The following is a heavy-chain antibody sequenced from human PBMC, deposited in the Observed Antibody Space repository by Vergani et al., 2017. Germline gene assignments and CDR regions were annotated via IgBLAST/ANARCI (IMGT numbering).Heavy chain of an antibody. CDR3: AGPQGTSAYYYGGFAY. J-gene: IGHJ4*02. CDR2: ISSDGGST. D-gene: IGHD3-22*01. CDR1: GFTFSTYS. Sequence: VQLVESGGGVVQPGGSLRLSCAASGFTFSTYSMTWVRQAPGKGLEWVSTISSDGGSTYYADSVKGRFTISRDNSKNTLSLQMNSLTAEDTAIYYCAGPQGTSAYYYGGFAYWGQGILVTVSS. V-gene: IGHV3-23*04.